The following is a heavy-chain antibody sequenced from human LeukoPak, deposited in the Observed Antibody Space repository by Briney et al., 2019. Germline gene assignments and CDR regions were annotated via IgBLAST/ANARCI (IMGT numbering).Heavy chain of an antibody. V-gene: IGHV4-4*02. CDR3: ARDGGYNSGWPYFDY. CDR1: GGSISSSNW. Sequence: PSETLFLTCAVSGGSISSSNWWSWVRQPPGKGLEWIGEIYHSGSTNYNPSLKSRVTISVDKSKNQFSLKLSSVTAADTAVYYCARDGGYNSGWPYFDYWGQGTLVPVSS. D-gene: IGHD6-19*01. CDR2: IYHSGST. J-gene: IGHJ4*02.